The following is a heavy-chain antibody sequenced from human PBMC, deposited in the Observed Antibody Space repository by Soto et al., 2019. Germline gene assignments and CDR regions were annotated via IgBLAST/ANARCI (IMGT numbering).Heavy chain of an antibody. CDR1: GYTFTDYF. J-gene: IGHJ5*02. Sequence: ASVKVSCKTSGYTFTDYFIHWVRQAPGQGFEWMGWINPKSRGTNYAQKFQGRVTMTRDTSNSTAYMELRGLTSDGTAVYYCARVTLKAGNWFDPWGQGTLVTVSS. CDR2: INPKSRGT. CDR3: ARVTLKAGNWFDP. V-gene: IGHV1-2*02.